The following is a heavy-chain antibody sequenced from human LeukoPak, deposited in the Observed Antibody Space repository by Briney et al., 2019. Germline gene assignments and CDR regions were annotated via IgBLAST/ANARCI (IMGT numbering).Heavy chain of an antibody. D-gene: IGHD2-15*01. V-gene: IGHV3-23*01. J-gene: IGHJ6*03. Sequence: GGSLRLSCAASGFTLSSYAMSWVRQGPGKGLEWVSAISVSGNTYHADSVKGRFTISRDNSKNTLYLQMNSLRAEDTAVYYCAKNGDRGAYCSGGSCYPYYYYYMDVWGKGTTVTISS. CDR3: AKNGDRGAYCSGGSCYPYYYYYMDV. CDR2: ISVSGNT. CDR1: GFTLSSYA.